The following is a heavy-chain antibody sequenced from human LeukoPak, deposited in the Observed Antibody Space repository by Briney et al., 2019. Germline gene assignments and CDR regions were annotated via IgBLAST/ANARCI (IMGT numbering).Heavy chain of an antibody. D-gene: IGHD6-13*01. CDR1: GFTFSSYS. V-gene: IGHV3-21*01. CDR2: ISSSSSYI. J-gene: IGHJ6*03. Sequence: GRSLRLSCAASGFTFSSYSMNWVRQAPGKGLEWVSSISSSSSYIYYADSVKGRFTISRDNAKNSLYLQMNSLRAEDTAVYYCARPAAGDYYYYYYYMDVWGKGTTVTVSS. CDR3: ARPAAGDYYYYYYYMDV.